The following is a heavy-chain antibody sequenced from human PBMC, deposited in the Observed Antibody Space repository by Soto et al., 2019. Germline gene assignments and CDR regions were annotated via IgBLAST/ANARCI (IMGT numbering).Heavy chain of an antibody. J-gene: IGHJ4*02. CDR2: ISYDGSNK. D-gene: IGHD4-17*01. Sequence: ESGGGVVQPGRSLRLSCAASGFTFSSYAMHWVRQAPGKGLEWVAVISYDGSNKYYADSVKGRFTISRDNSKNTLYLQMNSLRAEDTAVYYCARIDYGDYGGFDYWGQGTLVTVSS. CDR1: GFTFSSYA. V-gene: IGHV3-30-3*01. CDR3: ARIDYGDYGGFDY.